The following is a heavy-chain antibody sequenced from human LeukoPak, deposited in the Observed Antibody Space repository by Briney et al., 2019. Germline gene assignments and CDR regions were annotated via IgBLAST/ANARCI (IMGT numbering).Heavy chain of an antibody. V-gene: IGHV3-30*18. D-gene: IGHD3-10*01. CDR2: ISYDGSNK. CDR3: AKDQDYYGSGSLDH. Sequence: GGSLRLSCAASGFTFSSYGMHWVRQAPGKGLEWVAVISYDGSNKYYADSVKGRFTISRDNSKNTLYLQMNCLRAEDTAVYYCAKDQDYYGSGSLDHWGQGTLVTVSS. CDR1: GFTFSSYG. J-gene: IGHJ4*02.